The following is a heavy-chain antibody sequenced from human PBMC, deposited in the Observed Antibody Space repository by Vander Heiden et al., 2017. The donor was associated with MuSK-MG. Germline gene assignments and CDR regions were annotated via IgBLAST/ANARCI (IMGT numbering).Heavy chain of an antibody. CDR3: ATDSRGGYVDFDY. CDR2: FDPEDGET. V-gene: IGHV1-24*01. D-gene: IGHD5-12*01. Sequence: QVQLVQSGAEVKKPGASAKVSCQVSGYTLTEFSMHWPRPPPGKGLEWVGGFDPEDGETIYAQKFQGRVTMTEDTSTDTAYMELRSLRSEDTAVYYCATDSRGGYVDFDYWGQGTLVTVSS. CDR1: GYTLTEFS. J-gene: IGHJ4*02.